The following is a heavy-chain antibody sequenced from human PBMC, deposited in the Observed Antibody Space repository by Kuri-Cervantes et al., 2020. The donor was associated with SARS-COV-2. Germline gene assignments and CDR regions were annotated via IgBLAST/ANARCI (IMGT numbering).Heavy chain of an antibody. CDR3: ATAPGERRANWFDP. CDR2: MNPNSGNT. V-gene: IGHV1-8*02. J-gene: IGHJ5*02. CDR1: GYTFTSYD. Sequence: ASVKVSCKASGYTFTSYDINWVRQATGQGLEWMGWMNPNSGNTGYAQKFQGRVTMTEDTSTDTAYMELSSLRSEDTAVYYCATAPGERRANWFDPWGQGTLVTVSS. D-gene: IGHD7-27*01.